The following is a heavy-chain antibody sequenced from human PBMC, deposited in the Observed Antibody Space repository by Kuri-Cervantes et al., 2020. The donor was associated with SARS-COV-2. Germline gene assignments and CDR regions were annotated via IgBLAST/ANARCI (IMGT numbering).Heavy chain of an antibody. CDR2: IIPILGIA. J-gene: IGHJ6*02. V-gene: IGHV1-69*10. Sequence: SVKVSCKASGGTFSSYAISWVRQAPGQGLEWMGGIIPILGIANYAQKFQGRVTITADKSTSTAYMELSSLRSEDTAVYYCARGFWGSGWLYYYYYYGMDVWGQGTTVTVSS. CDR3: ARGFWGSGWLYYYYYYGMDV. CDR1: GGTFSSYA. D-gene: IGHD6-19*01.